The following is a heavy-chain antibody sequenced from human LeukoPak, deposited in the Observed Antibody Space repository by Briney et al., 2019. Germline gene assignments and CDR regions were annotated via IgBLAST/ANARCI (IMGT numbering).Heavy chain of an antibody. V-gene: IGHV1-69*01. J-gene: IGHJ5*02. CDR3: ARDYYGEYGDYARRFDP. CDR1: GGTFSIYA. D-gene: IGHD4-17*01. Sequence: SVKVSCKASGGTFSIYAISWVRQAPGQGLEWMGGIIPIFGTANYAQKFQGRVTITADESTSTAYMELSSLRSEDTAVYYCARDYYGEYGDYARRFDPWGQGTLVTVSS. CDR2: IIPIFGTA.